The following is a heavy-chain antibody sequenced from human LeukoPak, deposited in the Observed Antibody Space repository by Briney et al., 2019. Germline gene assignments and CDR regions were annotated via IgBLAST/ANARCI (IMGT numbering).Heavy chain of an antibody. V-gene: IGHV4-34*01. CDR2: INHSGST. CDR3: ARESGVRYFDWAQYYYYYYMDV. D-gene: IGHD3-9*01. Sequence: SETLSLTCAVYGGSFSGYYWSWIRQPPGKGLEWIGEINHSGSTNYNPSLKSRVTISVDTSKNQFSLKLSSVTAADTAVYYCARESGVRYFDWAQYYYYYYMDVWGKGTTVTISS. J-gene: IGHJ6*03. CDR1: GGSFSGYY.